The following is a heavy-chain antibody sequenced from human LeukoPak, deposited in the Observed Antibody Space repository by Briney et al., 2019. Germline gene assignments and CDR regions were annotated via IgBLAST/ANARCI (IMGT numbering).Heavy chain of an antibody. J-gene: IGHJ4*02. Sequence: GGSLRLSCAASGFTFSSYEMNWVRQAPGKGLEWVSYISSSGSTIYYADSVKGRFTISRDNAKNSLYLQMNSLRAEDTAVYYCARVPIVGAIDYWGQGTLVTVSS. V-gene: IGHV3-48*03. D-gene: IGHD1-26*01. CDR3: ARVPIVGAIDY. CDR2: ISSSGSTI. CDR1: GFTFSSYE.